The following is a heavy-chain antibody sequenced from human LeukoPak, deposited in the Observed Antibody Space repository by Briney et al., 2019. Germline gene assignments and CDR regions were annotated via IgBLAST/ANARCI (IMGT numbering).Heavy chain of an antibody. CDR3: AKHGGYCSSTSCYDGGPNWYYYYYYGMDV. CDR2: IRYDGSNK. CDR1: GFTFSSYG. V-gene: IGHV3-30*02. Sequence: GGSLRLSCAASGFTFSSYGMHWVRQAPGKGLEWVAFIRYDGSNKYYADSVKGRFTISRDNSKNTLYLQMNSLRAEDTAVYYCAKHGGYCSSTSCYDGGPNWYYYYYYGMDVWGQGTTVTVSS. D-gene: IGHD2-2*03. J-gene: IGHJ6*02.